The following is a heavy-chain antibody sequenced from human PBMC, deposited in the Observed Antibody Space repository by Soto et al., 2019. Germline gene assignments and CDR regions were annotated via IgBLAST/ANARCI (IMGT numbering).Heavy chain of an antibody. D-gene: IGHD2-2*01. CDR1: GFTFSSYE. CDR2: IKQDGSEK. V-gene: IGHV3-7*03. Sequence: GGSLRLSCAASGFTFSSYEMNWVRQAPGKGLEWVANIKQDGSEKYYVDSVKGRFTMSRDNAKKSLYLQMNSLRAEDTAVYYCARYAATGHFDHWGQGTLVTVSA. J-gene: IGHJ4*02. CDR3: ARYAATGHFDH.